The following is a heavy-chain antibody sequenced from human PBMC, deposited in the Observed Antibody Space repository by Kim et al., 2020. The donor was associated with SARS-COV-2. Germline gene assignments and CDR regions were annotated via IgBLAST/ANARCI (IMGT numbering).Heavy chain of an antibody. V-gene: IGHV3-48*03. CDR2: ITTSGNTV. D-gene: IGHD3-10*01. J-gene: IGHJ3*02. CDR1: EFTLSSYE. CDR3: ARETPGIRGVACDI. Sequence: GGSLRLSCEASEFTLSSYEMNWVRQAPGKGLEWVSYITTSGNTVHYADSVRGRFTVSRDNAKNSLYLQMNSLRAEDTAVYYCARETPGIRGVACDIWGQGTMRTVS.